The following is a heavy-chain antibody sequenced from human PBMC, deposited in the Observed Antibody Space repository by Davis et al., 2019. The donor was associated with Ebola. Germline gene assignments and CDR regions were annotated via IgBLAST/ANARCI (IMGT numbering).Heavy chain of an antibody. CDR2: ISAYNGNT. CDR1: GYTFTSYG. J-gene: IGHJ4*02. CDR3: TRARAVAANHDY. V-gene: IGHV1-18*01. Sequence: ASVKVSCKASGYTFTSYGISWVRQAPGQGLEWMGWISAYNGNTNYAQKLQGRVTMTTDTSTSTAYMELSRLRSDDTAVYYCTRARAVAANHDYWGQGTLVTVSS. D-gene: IGHD6-19*01.